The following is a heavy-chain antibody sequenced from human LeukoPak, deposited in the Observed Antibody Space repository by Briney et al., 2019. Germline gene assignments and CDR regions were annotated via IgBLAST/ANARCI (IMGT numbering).Heavy chain of an antibody. D-gene: IGHD4-17*01. CDR3: TRMTTGHDY. V-gene: IGHV4-34*01. Sequence: SSETLSLTCAVSGGSFNNYYWSWVRQTPGKGQEWIGEINHSGYTNDSPSLKSRVTLSIDTSRKQFSLNLRSVTVADTGIYYCTRMTTGHDYWGQGTLVTVSS. J-gene: IGHJ4*02. CDR2: INHSGYT. CDR1: GGSFNNYY.